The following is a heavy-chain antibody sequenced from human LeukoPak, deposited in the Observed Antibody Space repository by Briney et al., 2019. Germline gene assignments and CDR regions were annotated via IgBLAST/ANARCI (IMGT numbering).Heavy chain of an antibody. CDR1: GGAISSSGYY. CDR3: ARVGFLGYCSSTSCQLFDS. CDR2: SYCSGST. Sequence: SETLSLTCTVSGGAISSSGYYWCWIRQPPGKGREGIGSSYCSGSTYYNPSLKSRVTISVDTSKTQFSLKLSSVTAADTAVYYCARVGFLGYCSSTSCQLFDSWGQGTLVTVSS. D-gene: IGHD2-2*01. V-gene: IGHV4-39*07. J-gene: IGHJ4*02.